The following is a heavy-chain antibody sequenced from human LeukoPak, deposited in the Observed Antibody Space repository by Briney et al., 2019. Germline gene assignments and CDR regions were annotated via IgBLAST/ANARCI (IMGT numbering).Heavy chain of an antibody. CDR3: ARRHLYSSSCRFDY. J-gene: IGHJ4*02. V-gene: IGHV4-34*01. D-gene: IGHD6-6*01. Sequence: PSETLSLTCAVYGGSFSGYYWSWIRQPPGKGLEWIGEINHSGSTNYNPSLKSRVTISVDTSKNQFSLKLSSVTAADTAVYYCARRHLYSSSCRFDYWGQGTLVTVSS. CDR1: GGSFSGYY. CDR2: INHSGST.